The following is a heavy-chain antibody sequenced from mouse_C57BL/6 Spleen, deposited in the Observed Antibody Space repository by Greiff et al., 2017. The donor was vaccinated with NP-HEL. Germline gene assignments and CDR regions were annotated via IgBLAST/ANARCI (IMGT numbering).Heavy chain of an antibody. Sequence: VQLQQSGAELVRPGASVKLSCKASGYTFTDYYINWVKQRPGQGLEWIARIYPGSGNTYYNEKFKGKATLTAEKSSSTAYMQLSSLTSEDSAVYFCARYDDYDRFFDYWGQGTTLTVSA. CDR3: ARYDDYDRFFDY. D-gene: IGHD2-4*01. CDR2: IYPGSGNT. J-gene: IGHJ2*01. V-gene: IGHV1-76*01. CDR1: GYTFTDYY.